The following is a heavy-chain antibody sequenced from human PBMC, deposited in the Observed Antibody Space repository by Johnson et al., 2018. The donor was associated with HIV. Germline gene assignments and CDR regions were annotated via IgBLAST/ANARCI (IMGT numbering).Heavy chain of an antibody. CDR3: ARETTSGVDGSSWDGAFDI. V-gene: IGHV3-30-3*01. J-gene: IGHJ3*02. D-gene: IGHD6-13*01. CDR2: ISYDGSNK. CDR1: GFTFSSYA. Sequence: QVQLVESGGGVVQPGRSLRLSCAASGFTFSSYAMHLVRQAPGKGLEWVAVISYDGSNKYYADSVKGRFTISRDNSKNTLYLKMNSLRAEDTAVYYCARETTSGVDGSSWDGAFDIWGQGTMVTVSS.